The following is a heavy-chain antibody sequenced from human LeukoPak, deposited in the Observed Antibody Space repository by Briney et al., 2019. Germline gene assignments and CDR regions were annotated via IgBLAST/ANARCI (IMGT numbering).Heavy chain of an antibody. D-gene: IGHD2-2*01. CDR1: GYSISSSNW. CDR2: IYHSGST. Sequence: VKPSDTLSLTCAVSGYSISSSNWWGWIRQPPGKGLEWIGYIYHSGSTYYNPSLKSRVTMSVDTSKNQFSLKLSSVTAVDTAVYYCARSRYCSSTSCREHDYWGQGTLVTVSS. CDR3: ARSRYCSSTSCREHDY. J-gene: IGHJ4*02. V-gene: IGHV4-28*01.